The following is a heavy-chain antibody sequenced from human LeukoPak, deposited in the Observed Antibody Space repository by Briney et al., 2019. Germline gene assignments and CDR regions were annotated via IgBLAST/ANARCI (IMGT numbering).Heavy chain of an antibody. CDR3: ATSFNSMAVIGSFRVGDCLDY. V-gene: IGHV1-46*01. Sequence: ASVKVSCKAAGYSFTSYYMHWVRQAPGQGLEWMGVINPSGGSTNYVQKFQGRVTMTRDTSTSTVYMELSSLRSEDTAVYYCATSFNSMAVIGSFRVGDCLDYWGQGTLVTVSS. D-gene: IGHD2-21*01. CDR1: GYSFTSYY. J-gene: IGHJ4*02. CDR2: INPSGGST.